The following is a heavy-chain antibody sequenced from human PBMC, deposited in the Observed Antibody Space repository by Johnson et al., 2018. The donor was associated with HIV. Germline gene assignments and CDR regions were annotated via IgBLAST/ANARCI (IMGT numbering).Heavy chain of an antibody. CDR3: AREIVVEVAATLISGAFDI. V-gene: IGHV3-30*04. CDR1: GFTVTNYA. CDR2: TSYDGTNT. D-gene: IGHD2-15*01. Sequence: QVQLVESGGGVVQPGRSLRLSCAASGFTVTNYAMHWVRQAPGKGLEWVAVTSYDGTNTYNADSVKGRFTISRDNSKNTLFLQMNSLRAEDTAVYYCAREIVVEVAATLISGAFDIWGQGTMVTVSS. J-gene: IGHJ3*02.